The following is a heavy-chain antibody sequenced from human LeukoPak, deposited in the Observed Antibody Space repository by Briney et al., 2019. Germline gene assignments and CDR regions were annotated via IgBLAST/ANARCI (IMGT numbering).Heavy chain of an antibody. J-gene: IGHJ3*02. CDR1: GGSISSYY. V-gene: IGHV4-59*01. CDR2: IYYSGST. Sequence: PSETLSLTCTVSGGSISSYYWSWIRQPPGKGLEWIGHIYYSGSTNYNPSLKSRVTISVDTSKNQFSLKLSSVTAADTAVYYCARDRYAFDIWGQGTMVTVSS. CDR3: ARDRYAFDI.